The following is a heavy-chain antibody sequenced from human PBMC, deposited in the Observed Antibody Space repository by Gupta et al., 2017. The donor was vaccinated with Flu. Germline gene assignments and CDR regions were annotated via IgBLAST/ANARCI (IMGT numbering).Heavy chain of an antibody. Sequence: EVQLVESGGGLVQPGGSLTLSCAASGFTFSGSAMHWVRQASGKGLGWVGRIRSKANSYATAYAASVKGRFTISRDDSKNTAYLQMNSLKTEDTAVYYCTRGYCSSTSCYTFDYWGQGTLVTVSS. CDR1: GFTFSGSA. D-gene: IGHD2-2*02. V-gene: IGHV3-73*02. CDR2: IRSKANSYAT. J-gene: IGHJ4*02. CDR3: TRGYCSSTSCYTFDY.